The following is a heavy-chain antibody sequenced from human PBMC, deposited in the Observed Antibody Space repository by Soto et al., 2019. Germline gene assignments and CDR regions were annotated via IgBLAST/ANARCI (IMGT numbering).Heavy chain of an antibody. CDR1: GGSISSGGYY. CDR2: IYYSGST. J-gene: IGHJ5*02. V-gene: IGHV4-31*03. Sequence: NPSETLSLTCTVSGGSISSGGYYWSWIRQHPGKGLEWIGYIYYSGSTYYNPSLKSRVTISVDTSKNQFSLKLSSVTAADTAVYYCARDRGDSRLNWFDPWGQGTLVTVSS. D-gene: IGHD3-10*01. CDR3: ARDRGDSRLNWFDP.